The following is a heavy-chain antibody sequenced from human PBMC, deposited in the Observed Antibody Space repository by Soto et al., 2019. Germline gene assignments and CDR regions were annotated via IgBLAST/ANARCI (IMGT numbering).Heavy chain of an antibody. CDR1: GDSISSNNW. V-gene: IGHV4-4*02. J-gene: IGHJ5*02. D-gene: IGHD2-2*01. Sequence: QVQLQESGPGLVKPSETLSLTCGVSGDSISSNNWWHWVRQSPGKGLEWIGEIHHGGTTNYNPSLTSLVAISVDKSKNQFSLKLNSVTAADTAVYYCARVRQYCSATSCYLDPWGRGTLVTVSS. CDR2: IHHGGTT. CDR3: ARVRQYCSATSCYLDP.